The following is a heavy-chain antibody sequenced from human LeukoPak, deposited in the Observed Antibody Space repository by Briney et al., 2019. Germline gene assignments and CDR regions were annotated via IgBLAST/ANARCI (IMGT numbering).Heavy chain of an antibody. CDR3: ARGAYSFDT. D-gene: IGHD2-21*01. J-gene: IGHJ3*02. V-gene: IGHV4-4*07. Sequence: SETLSLTCTVSGYSVRSFYWNWIRQSADKGLEWIGRFYTSGITKYNPSLQSRVAMSVDTSKNQFSLNLTSVTAADTAVYFCARGAYSFDTWGQGTMVTVSS. CDR2: FYTSGIT. CDR1: GYSVRSFY.